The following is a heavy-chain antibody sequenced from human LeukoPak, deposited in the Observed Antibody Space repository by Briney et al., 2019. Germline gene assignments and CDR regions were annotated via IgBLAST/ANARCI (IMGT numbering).Heavy chain of an antibody. D-gene: IGHD1/OR15-1a*01. V-gene: IGHV3-23*01. J-gene: IGHJ4*02. CDR3: AKLRRTTRFHIFPYYFDY. CDR1: GFPFSSYA. Sequence: PGGSLRLSCAASGFPFSSYAVSWVRQAPGKGLEWVSVISGSTNSTYNADSVKGRFTISRDNSKNTLYLQMNTLRAEDTAVYYCAKLRRTTRFHIFPYYFDYWGQGTLVTVSS. CDR2: ISGSTNST.